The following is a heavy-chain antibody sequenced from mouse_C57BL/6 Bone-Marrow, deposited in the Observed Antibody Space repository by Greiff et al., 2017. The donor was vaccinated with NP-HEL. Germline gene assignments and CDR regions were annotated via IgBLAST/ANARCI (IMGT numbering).Heavy chain of an antibody. J-gene: IGHJ1*03. CDR2: VYPYNGGT. CDR3: ARSYLFYSNYPYWYFDV. CDR1: GFTFTDYY. D-gene: IGHD2-5*01. V-gene: IGHV1-36*01. Sequence: VQLQQSGPVLVKPGPSVKISCKASGFTFTDYYMHWVKQSHGKSLEWIGLVYPYNGGTSYNQKFKGKAPLTVETYSSTAYMYLNSLTSEYSAVYYCARSYLFYSNYPYWYFDVWGTGTTVTVSS.